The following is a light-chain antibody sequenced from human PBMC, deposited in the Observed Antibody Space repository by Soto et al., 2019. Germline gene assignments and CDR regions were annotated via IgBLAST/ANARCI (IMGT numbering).Light chain of an antibody. Sequence: QSVLTQPASVSGSPGQSITISCTGTSSDVGGNKYVSWYQHYPGKAPKLMICDVSNRPSGVSNRFSGSKSGNTASLTISGLQAEDEADYYCSAFTGPTYVFATGTRSPS. CDR1: SSDVGGNKY. CDR3: SAFTGPTYV. V-gene: IGLV2-14*03. CDR2: DVS. J-gene: IGLJ1*01.